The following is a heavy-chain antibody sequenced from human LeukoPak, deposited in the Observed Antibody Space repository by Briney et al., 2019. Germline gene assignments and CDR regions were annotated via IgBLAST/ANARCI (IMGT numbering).Heavy chain of an antibody. Sequence: SETLSLTCTVSGGSISSSSYYWGWIRQPPGKGLEWIGSIYYSGSTYYNPSLKSRATISVDTSKNQFSLKLSSVTAADTAVYYCARGRSLLWFGELLLNWFDPWGQGTLVTVSS. CDR1: GGSISSSSYY. J-gene: IGHJ5*02. V-gene: IGHV4-39*01. CDR2: IYYSGST. D-gene: IGHD3-10*01. CDR3: ARGRSLLWFGELLLNWFDP.